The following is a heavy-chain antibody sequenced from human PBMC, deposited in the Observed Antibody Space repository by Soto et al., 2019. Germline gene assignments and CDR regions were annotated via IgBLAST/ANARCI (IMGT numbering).Heavy chain of an antibody. D-gene: IGHD3-10*01. V-gene: IGHV3-48*03. CDR1: GFTFNDFE. CDR2: IDGSGATK. Sequence: EVQLLESGGGLVQPGGSLRLSCGVSGFTFNDFEMNWVRQAPGKGPEWLAYIDGSGATKKYADSVRGRFTLSRDNPNNPLFPQMSSLSVADTAIYYCATGFGGFNSWGQGTLVSVSS. CDR3: ATGFGGFNS. J-gene: IGHJ4*02.